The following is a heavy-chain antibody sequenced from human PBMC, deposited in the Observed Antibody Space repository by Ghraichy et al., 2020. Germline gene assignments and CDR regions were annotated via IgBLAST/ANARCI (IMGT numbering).Heavy chain of an antibody. CDR1: GYKFTTYG. CDR2: IDTNKVNT. CDR3: ARDPGRSGSYPSPFDY. D-gene: IGHD1-26*01. J-gene: IGHJ4*02. Sequence: ASVKVSCKSSGYKFTTYGISWVRQAPGQGLEWMGWIDTNKVNTNYAQKFQRRVTMTVDTSTSTAYMELRSLSSDDTAVYFCARDPGRSGSYPSPFDYWGQGTLGSVSS. V-gene: IGHV1-18*01.